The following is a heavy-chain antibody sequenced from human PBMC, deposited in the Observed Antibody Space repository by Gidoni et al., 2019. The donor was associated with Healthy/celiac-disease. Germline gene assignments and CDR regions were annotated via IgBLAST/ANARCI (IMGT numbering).Heavy chain of an antibody. CDR2: IYHSGST. CDR3: ARESSSGHLFYFDY. Sequence: QVQLQESGPGLVKPSGTLSLTCAVSGGSISSSNWWSWVRQPPGKGLEWIGEIYHSGSTNYNPSLNSRVTISVDKSKNQFSLKLSSVTAADTAVYYCARESSSGHLFYFDYWGQGTLVTVSS. D-gene: IGHD6-19*01. CDR1: GGSISSSNW. J-gene: IGHJ4*02. V-gene: IGHV4-4*02.